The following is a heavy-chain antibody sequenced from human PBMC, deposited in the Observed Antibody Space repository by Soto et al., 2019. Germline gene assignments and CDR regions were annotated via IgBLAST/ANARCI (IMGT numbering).Heavy chain of an antibody. V-gene: IGHV3-23*01. CDR2: ISGSGGST. D-gene: IGHD3-22*01. CDR1: GFPFSIYA. J-gene: IGHJ4*02. CDR3: AKGNYYDSRKGGTFDY. Sequence: PGGSLRLSCAASGFPFSIYAMSLVRQSPGKGLEWVSAISGSGGSTYYADSVKGRFTISRENYKNTLYLQMNSLRAEDTAVYYCAKGNYYDSRKGGTFDYWGQGALVTVSS.